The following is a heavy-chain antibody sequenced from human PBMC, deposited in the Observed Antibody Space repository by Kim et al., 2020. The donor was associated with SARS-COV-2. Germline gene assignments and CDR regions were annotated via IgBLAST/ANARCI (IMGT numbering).Heavy chain of an antibody. J-gene: IGHJ4*02. CDR2: ICCDGSDR. CDR3: AKEFDGGTGTDY. D-gene: IGHD1-1*01. Sequence: GGSLRLSCAASGFTFSRYGMHWVRQAPGKGLEYVAVICCDGSDRYYADYVKGRFTISRDNSKNTLYLEMNSLRAENTGVYYCAKEFDGGTGTDYWGQGNRFSLYS. CDR1: GFTFSRYG. V-gene: IGHV3-33*06.